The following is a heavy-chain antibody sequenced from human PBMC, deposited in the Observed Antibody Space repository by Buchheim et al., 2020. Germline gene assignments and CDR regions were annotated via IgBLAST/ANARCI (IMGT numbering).Heavy chain of an antibody. V-gene: IGHV1-8*01. D-gene: IGHD2-15*01. CDR2: MNPNSGNT. J-gene: IGHJ5*02. Sequence: QVQLVQSGAEVKKPGASVKVSCKASGYTFTSYDINWVRQATGQGLEWMGWMNPNSGNTGYAQKFQGRVTMTRNTSISTDSMELSSLRSEDTAVYYCARAHRYCSGGSCYSGWFDPWGQGTL. CDR3: ARAHRYCSGGSCYSGWFDP. CDR1: GYTFTSYD.